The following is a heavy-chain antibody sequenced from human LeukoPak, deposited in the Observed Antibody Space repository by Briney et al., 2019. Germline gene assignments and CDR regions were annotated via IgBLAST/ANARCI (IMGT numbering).Heavy chain of an antibody. Sequence: ASVKVSCKASGYTFTSYDINWVRQATGQGLEWMGWMNPNSGNTGCAQKFQGRVTMTRNTSISTAYMELSSLRSEGTAVYYCASHRISGSYLSGAFDIWGQGTMVTVSS. CDR2: MNPNSGNT. V-gene: IGHV1-8*01. J-gene: IGHJ3*02. D-gene: IGHD1-26*01. CDR1: GYTFTSYD. CDR3: ASHRISGSYLSGAFDI.